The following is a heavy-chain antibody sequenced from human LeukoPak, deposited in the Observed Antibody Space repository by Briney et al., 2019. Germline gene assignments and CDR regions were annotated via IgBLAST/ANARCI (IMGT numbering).Heavy chain of an antibody. CDR3: ARDLITEDAALVLDY. J-gene: IGHJ4*02. CDR2: ISPNVGTT. Sequence: EASLKLSCKASGYTFSSYGISWVRQAPGKGLEWMAFISPNVGTTNYAHTFQGRVTITADESTSTAYMELNSLRSEDTAVYYCARDLITEDAALVLDYWGQGILVTASS. CDR1: GYTFSSYG. D-gene: IGHD5-18*01. V-gene: IGHV1-69*13.